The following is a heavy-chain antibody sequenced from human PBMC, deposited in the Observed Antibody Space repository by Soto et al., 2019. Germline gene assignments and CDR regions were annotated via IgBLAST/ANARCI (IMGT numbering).Heavy chain of an antibody. CDR1: GGSFSGYY. V-gene: IGHV4-34*01. J-gene: IGHJ4*03. CDR3: ARYGSGSYYSMSFDS. Sequence: PSETLSLTCAVYGGSFSGYYWSWIRQPPGKGLEWIGEINHSGSTNYNPSLKSRVTISVDTSKNQFSLKLSSVTAADTAVYYCARYGSGSYYSMSFDSWGHGTLVPVSS. CDR2: INHSGST. D-gene: IGHD3-10*01.